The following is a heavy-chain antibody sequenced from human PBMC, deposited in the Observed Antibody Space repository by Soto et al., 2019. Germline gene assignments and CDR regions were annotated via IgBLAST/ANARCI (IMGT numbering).Heavy chain of an antibody. D-gene: IGHD3-22*01. CDR1: GDSVSSNSAA. CDR3: SRYRSDSTYYYDSSGYSKFDY. CDR2: TYYRSKWYN. J-gene: IGHJ4*02. Sequence: SQTLSLTCAISGDSVSSNSAAWNWIRQSPSRGLEWLGRTYYRSKWYNDYAVSVKSRITINPDTSKNKISLQLNSVTPEDTAVYYCSRYRSDSTYYYDSSGYSKFDYWGQGTLVTVSS. V-gene: IGHV6-1*01.